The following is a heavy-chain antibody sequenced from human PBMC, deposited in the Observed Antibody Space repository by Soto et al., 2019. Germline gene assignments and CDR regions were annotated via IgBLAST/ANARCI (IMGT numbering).Heavy chain of an antibody. Sequence: PSETLTLTCTASGGSFNPYYLGWIRQPPGKGLEWIGSIFYSGSTYYNPYLKSRVTISVDTSKNKFSLKLSTVTAADTAVYYCSCIFFGLCINGLYYNDMDVWGQGTTVTVSS. J-gene: IGHJ6*02. CDR3: SCIFFGLCINGLYYNDMDV. D-gene: IGHD3-3*02. CDR2: IFYSGST. V-gene: IGHV4-39*01. CDR1: GGSFNPYY.